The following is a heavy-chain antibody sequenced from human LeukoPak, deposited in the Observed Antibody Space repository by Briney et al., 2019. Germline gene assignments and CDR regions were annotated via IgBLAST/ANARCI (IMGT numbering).Heavy chain of an antibody. J-gene: IGHJ4*02. CDR1: GFTFSSYW. D-gene: IGHD3-10*01. Sequence: GGSLRLSCAASGFTFSSYWMSWVRQAPGKGLEWVANIKQDGSEKYYVDSVKGRFTISRDNAKSSLYLQMNSLRAEDTAVYYCARYPRLWFGEAYDYWGQGTLVTVSS. CDR3: ARYPRLWFGEAYDY. V-gene: IGHV3-7*03. CDR2: IKQDGSEK.